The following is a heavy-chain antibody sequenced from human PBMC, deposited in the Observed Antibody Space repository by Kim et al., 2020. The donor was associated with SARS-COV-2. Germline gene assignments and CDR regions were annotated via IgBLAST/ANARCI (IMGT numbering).Heavy chain of an antibody. Sequence: ASVKVSCKASGYTFSGYYMHWVRQAPGQGLEWMGRMNPNSGATNYAQKFQGRVTTTRDTSINTAYMELSSLRSDDTAVYYCARSKSPLPFDYWGQGTLVTVSS. CDR2: MNPNSGAT. V-gene: IGHV1-2*06. CDR1: GYTFSGYY. J-gene: IGHJ4*02. CDR3: ARSKSPLPFDY.